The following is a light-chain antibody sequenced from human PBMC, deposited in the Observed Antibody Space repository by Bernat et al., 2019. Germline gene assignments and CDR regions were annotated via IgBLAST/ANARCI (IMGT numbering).Light chain of an antibody. Sequence: QSVLTQPPAVSGAPGQRVTISCTGSHSIIGAGHDVHWYQQIPGTAPKLLIYGSSNRPSGVPRRFSGSKSGTSASLAITGLQAEDEADYYCQSYDSSLSGSVFGGGTKVTVL. CDR2: GSS. J-gene: IGLJ2*01. V-gene: IGLV1-40*01. CDR3: QSYDSSLSGSV. CDR1: HSIIGAGHD.